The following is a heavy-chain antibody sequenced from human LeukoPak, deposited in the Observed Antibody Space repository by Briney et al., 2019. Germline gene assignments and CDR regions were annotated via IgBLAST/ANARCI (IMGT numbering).Heavy chain of an antibody. CDR2: ISSSSSTI. V-gene: IGHV3-48*04. CDR3: ASLSPAGDYGDY. CDR1: GFTFSSYS. Sequence: GSLRLSCAASGFTFSSYSMNWVRQAPGEGLEWVSYISSSSSTIYYADSVKGRFPISRDNAKNSLYLQMNSLRAEDTAVYYCASLSPAGDYGDYWGQGTLVTVSS. J-gene: IGHJ4*02. D-gene: IGHD1-14*01.